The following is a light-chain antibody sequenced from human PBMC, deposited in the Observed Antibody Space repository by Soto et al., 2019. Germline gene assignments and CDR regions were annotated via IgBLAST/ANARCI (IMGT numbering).Light chain of an antibody. Sequence: DIQMTQSPSSVSASVGDRVTITCRASQGVSTWLAWYQQKPGKAANLLIYTASSLQSGVPSRFSGSGSGTDFTLTINGLQPEDFATYYCQPAASFPITFGQGTRLDIK. CDR2: TAS. V-gene: IGKV1-12*01. CDR3: QPAASFPIT. J-gene: IGKJ5*01. CDR1: QGVSTW.